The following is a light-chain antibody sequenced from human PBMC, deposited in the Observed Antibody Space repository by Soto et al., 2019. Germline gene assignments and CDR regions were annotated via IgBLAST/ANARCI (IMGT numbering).Light chain of an antibody. V-gene: IGKV3-15*01. J-gene: IGKJ4*01. CDR3: QQCSWHPVPVT. CDR2: DAS. Sequence: EIVMTQSPATLSVSPGERATLSCRASQSVSSNLAWYQQKPVQAPRLLIYDASTRATGIPARFSVSGSGTVYTLTISSPQSEDSAVYYCQQCSWHPVPVTFGGGTKVEIK. CDR1: QSVSSN.